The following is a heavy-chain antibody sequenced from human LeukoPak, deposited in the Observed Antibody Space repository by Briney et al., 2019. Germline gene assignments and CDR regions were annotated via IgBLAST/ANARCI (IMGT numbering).Heavy chain of an antibody. CDR3: AKSLNYYDSGGYYGALDY. Sequence: QPGGSLRLSCAASGFTFSSYAMSWVRQAPGKGLEWVSAISGSGGSTYYADSVKGRFTISRDNSKNTLYLQMNSLRAEDTAVYYCAKSLNYYDSGGYYGALDYWGQGTLVTVSS. D-gene: IGHD3-22*01. CDR1: GFTFSSYA. CDR2: ISGSGGST. J-gene: IGHJ4*02. V-gene: IGHV3-23*01.